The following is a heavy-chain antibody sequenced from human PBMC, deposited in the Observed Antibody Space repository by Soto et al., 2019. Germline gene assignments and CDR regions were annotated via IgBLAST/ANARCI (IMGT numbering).Heavy chain of an antibody. CDR3: ARSPGGYYID. J-gene: IGHJ3*01. V-gene: IGHV3-74*01. D-gene: IGHD3-9*01. CDR2: INTDGSST. CDR1: GFSFSSYW. Sequence: GGSLRLSCADSGFSFSSYWTHWVRQGPGKGLVWVARINTDGSSTNYADSVKGRFTISRDNAKNTLYLQMNSLRAEDTAVYYCARSPGGYYIDWGQGTMVTVSS.